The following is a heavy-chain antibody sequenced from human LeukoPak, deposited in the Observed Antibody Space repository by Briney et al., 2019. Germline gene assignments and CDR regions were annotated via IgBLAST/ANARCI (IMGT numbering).Heavy chain of an antibody. D-gene: IGHD4-17*01. J-gene: IGHJ5*02. V-gene: IGHV4-59*10. CDR2: IYTTGST. Sequence: GSLRLSCAASGFTFTNAWMSWVRQAPGKGLEWVGRIYTTGSTNYNPSLESRVTMSVDTSKHQFSLKLSSVTAADTAFYYCARAHWFLDYGDHPAVRNWFDPWGQGTLVTVSS. CDR1: GFTFTNAW. CDR3: ARAHWFLDYGDHPAVRNWFDP.